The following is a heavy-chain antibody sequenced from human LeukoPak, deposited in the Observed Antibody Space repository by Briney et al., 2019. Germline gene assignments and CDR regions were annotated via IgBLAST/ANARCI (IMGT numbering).Heavy chain of an antibody. CDR2: IYPADSDT. Sequence: GESLKISCKVSGYSFTSYWIGWVRQMPGKGLEWMGIIYPADSDTKYSPSFQGHVSISADKSITTAYLQWSSLKASDTAMYYCARPNRGALLDYWGQGTLVTVSS. CDR3: ARPNRGALLDY. V-gene: IGHV5-51*01. CDR1: GYSFTSYW. D-gene: IGHD1-14*01. J-gene: IGHJ4*02.